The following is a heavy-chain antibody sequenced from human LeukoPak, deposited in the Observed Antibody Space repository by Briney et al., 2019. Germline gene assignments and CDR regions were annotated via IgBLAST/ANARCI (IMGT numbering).Heavy chain of an antibody. CDR3: AKAPVTSCRGAFCYPFDY. Sequence: GGSLRLSCATSGFSFSSYAMSWVRQAPGKGLEWVPAMSSSDDGRYYAASVRGRFTISRDTSRSALYLQMNSLRAEDAAVYYCAKAPVTSCRGAFCYPFDYWGQGTLVTVSS. V-gene: IGHV3-23*01. J-gene: IGHJ4*02. CDR1: GFSFSSYA. D-gene: IGHD2-15*01. CDR2: MSSSDDGR.